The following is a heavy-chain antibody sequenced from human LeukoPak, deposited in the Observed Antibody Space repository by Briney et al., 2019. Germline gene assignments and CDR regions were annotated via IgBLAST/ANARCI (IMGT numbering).Heavy chain of an antibody. D-gene: IGHD6-6*01. CDR2: INPNSGGT. J-gene: IGHJ5*02. V-gene: IGHV1-2*02. CDR1: GYTFTGYY. Sequence: ASVKVSCKASGYTFTGYYMHWVRQAPGQGLEWMGWINPNSGGTNYAQEFQGRVTMTRDTSISTAYMELSRLRSDDTAVYYCARRKGSSSSSGEYKRWFDPWGQGTLVTVSS. CDR3: ARRKGSSSSSGEYKRWFDP.